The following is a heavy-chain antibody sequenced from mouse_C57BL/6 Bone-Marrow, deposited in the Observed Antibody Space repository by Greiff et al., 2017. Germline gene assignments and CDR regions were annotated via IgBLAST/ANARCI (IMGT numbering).Heavy chain of an antibody. Sequence: QVQLKQPGAELVKPGASVKLSCKASGYTFTSYWMHWVKQRPGQGLEWIGMIHPNSGSTNYNEKFKSKATLTVDKSSSTAYMQLSSLTSEDSAVYYCARRFYEYDGAWFAYWGQGTLVTVSA. CDR1: GYTFTSYW. V-gene: IGHV1-64*01. D-gene: IGHD2-4*01. J-gene: IGHJ3*01. CDR2: IHPNSGST. CDR3: ARRFYEYDGAWFAY.